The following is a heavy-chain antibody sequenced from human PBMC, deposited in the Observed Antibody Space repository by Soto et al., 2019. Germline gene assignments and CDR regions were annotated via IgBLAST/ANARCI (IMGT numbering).Heavy chain of an antibody. V-gene: IGHV3-9*01. Sequence: EVQLVESGGGLVQPGRSLRISCAASGFTFDDYAMHWVRQAPGKGLEWVSGISWNSGSIGYADSVKGRFTISRDNAKNSLYLQMNSLRAEDTALYYCAKGLTVRPRNYYYYMDVWGKGTTVTVYS. D-gene: IGHD3-9*01. CDR3: AKGLTVRPRNYYYYMDV. CDR2: ISWNSGSI. CDR1: GFTFDDYA. J-gene: IGHJ6*03.